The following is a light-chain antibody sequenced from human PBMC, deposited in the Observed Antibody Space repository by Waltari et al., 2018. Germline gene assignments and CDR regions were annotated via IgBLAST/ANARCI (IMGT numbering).Light chain of an antibody. V-gene: IGLV2-14*01. J-gene: IGLJ2*01. Sequence: QSALTQPASVSGSPGQSIPLPCPGTSTAVGAFNYVSCSHQHPGKAPKLMIYDVTNRPSGVSNRFSGSKSGNTASLTISGLQAEDEADYYCCSYASGGGSLEVFGGGTKLTVL. CDR2: DVT. CDR1: STAVGAFNY. CDR3: CSYASGGGSLEV.